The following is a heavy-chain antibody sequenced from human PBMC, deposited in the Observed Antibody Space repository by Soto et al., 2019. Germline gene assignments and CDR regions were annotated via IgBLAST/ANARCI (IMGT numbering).Heavy chain of an antibody. D-gene: IGHD2-15*01. J-gene: IGHJ4*02. CDR2: ISYLGIT. Sequence: TLSLTCAVSGGSISTTGSSWMWIRQPPGKGLEWLGYISYLGITYYNPPLKSRGSMSVDRSKNQFSLRLNSVTAADTALYYCARDYCGGGSCDVAYWGQGAPVTVSS. V-gene: IGHV4-30-2*01. CDR1: GGSISTTGSS. CDR3: ARDYCGGGSCDVAY.